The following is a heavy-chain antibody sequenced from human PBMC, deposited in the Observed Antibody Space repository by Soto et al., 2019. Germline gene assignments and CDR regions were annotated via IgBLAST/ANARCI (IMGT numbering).Heavy chain of an antibody. V-gene: IGHV4-34*01. CDR3: ARTSRFDC. Sequence: QVQLQQWGAGLLKPSETLSLTCAVYCGSFSGYYWSWIRQPPGKGLEWIGEINHSGSTNYNPSLNRRATMSVDTSKNQFSLKLSSVTAADTAVYYCARTSRFDCWGQGTLVTVSS. CDR1: CGSFSGYY. D-gene: IGHD6-6*01. CDR2: INHSGST. J-gene: IGHJ4*02.